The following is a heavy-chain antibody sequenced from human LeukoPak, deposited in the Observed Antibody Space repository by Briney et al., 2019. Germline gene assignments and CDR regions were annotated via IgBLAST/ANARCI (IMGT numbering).Heavy chain of an antibody. Sequence: PGGSLRLSCAASGFTFSSYEMNWVRQGPGKGLEWVSYISSSGTTKYYADSVKGRFTLSRDNAKKSLSLQMNSLRAKDTAVYYCAKDWGTTGTTGWLFDNWGQGTLVTVS. CDR3: AKDWGTTGTTGWLFDN. CDR1: GFTFSSYE. J-gene: IGHJ4*02. CDR2: ISSSGTTK. D-gene: IGHD1-1*01. V-gene: IGHV3-48*03.